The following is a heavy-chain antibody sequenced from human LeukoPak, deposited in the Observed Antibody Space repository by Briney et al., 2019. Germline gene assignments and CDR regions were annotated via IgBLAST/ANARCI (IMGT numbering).Heavy chain of an antibody. D-gene: IGHD1-26*01. CDR1: GGSISYYY. CDR2: IYTSGST. J-gene: IGHJ6*02. V-gene: IGHV4-4*07. CDR3: ARDRTPLIVGAEMANNYYYYYAMDV. Sequence: PSETLSLTCTVSGGSISYYYWSWIRQPAGKGLEWIGRIYTSGSTNYKPSLKSRVTMSVDTSKNQFPLKLSSVTAADTAVYYCARDRTPLIVGAEMANNYYYYYAMDVWGQGTTVTVSS.